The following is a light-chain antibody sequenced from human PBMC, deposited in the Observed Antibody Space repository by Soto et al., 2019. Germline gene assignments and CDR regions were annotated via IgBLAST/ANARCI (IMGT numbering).Light chain of an antibody. CDR1: RGDVGSYNP. CDR3: CSYEGIGTVL. Sequence: QSALTQPASVSGSPGQSITISCTGTRGDVGSYNPVSWYQHHPGKAPKLVIYEDSKRPSGVSNRFSGSKSGDTASLTISGLQAEDEADYYCCSYEGIGTVLFGGGTKVTVL. CDR2: EDS. V-gene: IGLV2-23*01. J-gene: IGLJ2*01.